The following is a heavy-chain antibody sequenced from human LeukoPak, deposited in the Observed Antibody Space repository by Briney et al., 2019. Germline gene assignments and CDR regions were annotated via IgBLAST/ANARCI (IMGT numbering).Heavy chain of an antibody. CDR2: ISAYNGNT. Sequence: ASVKVSCKASGYTFTSYGISWVRQAPGQGLEWMGWISAYNGNTNYAQKLQGRVTMTTDTSTCTAYMELRSLRSDDTAVYYCARGKKRYYDSSPFDPWGQGTLVTVSS. V-gene: IGHV1-18*01. CDR3: ARGKKRYYDSSPFDP. D-gene: IGHD3-22*01. CDR1: GYTFTSYG. J-gene: IGHJ5*02.